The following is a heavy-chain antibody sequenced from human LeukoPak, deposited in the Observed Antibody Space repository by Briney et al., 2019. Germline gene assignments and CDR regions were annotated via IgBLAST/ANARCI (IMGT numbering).Heavy chain of an antibody. CDR2: INHSGST. J-gene: IGHJ4*02. Sequence: PSETLSLTCAVYGGSFSGYYWSWIRQPPGKGLEWIGEINHSGSTNYNPSLKSRVTISVDTSKNQFSLKLSSVTAADTAVYYCARRRVGWMDYWGQGTLVTVSS. V-gene: IGHV4-34*01. CDR3: ARRRVGWMDY. D-gene: IGHD6-19*01. CDR1: GGSFSGYY.